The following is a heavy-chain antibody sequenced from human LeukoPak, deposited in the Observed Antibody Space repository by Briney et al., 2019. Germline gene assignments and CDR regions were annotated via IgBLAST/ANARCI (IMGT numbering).Heavy chain of an antibody. Sequence: GGTLRLSCAASGFTFSSYGMSWVRQAPGKGLEWVSAISGSGGSTYYADSVKGRFTISRDNSKNTLYLQMNSLGVEDTAVYYCAKGLGPLVRGVVPRTYYMDVWGRGTTVTVSS. D-gene: IGHD3-10*01. CDR3: AKGLGPLVRGVVPRTYYMDV. V-gene: IGHV3-23*01. CDR1: GFTFSSYG. J-gene: IGHJ6*03. CDR2: ISGSGGST.